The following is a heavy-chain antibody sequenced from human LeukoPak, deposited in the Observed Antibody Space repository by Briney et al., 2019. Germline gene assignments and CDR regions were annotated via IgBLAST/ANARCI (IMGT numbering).Heavy chain of an antibody. CDR2: ISYDGNNK. CDR3: ARTPIRSIYYNNFDY. J-gene: IGHJ4*02. CDR1: GFTFGSYA. Sequence: LTGGSLRLSCAASGFTFGSYAMHWVRQAPGKGLEWVAVISYDGNNKYYSDSVKGRFTISRDNSKNTLYLQMNSLRAEDTAVYYCARTPIRSIYYNNFDYWGQGTLVTVSS. V-gene: IGHV3-30*04. D-gene: IGHD3-3*01.